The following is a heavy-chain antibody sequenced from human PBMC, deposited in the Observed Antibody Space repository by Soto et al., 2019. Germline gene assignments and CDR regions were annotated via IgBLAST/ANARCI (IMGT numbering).Heavy chain of an antibody. D-gene: IGHD5-18*01. CDR3: ARDNLGGYSYTNWFDP. CDR2: INPNSGGT. J-gene: IGHJ5*02. V-gene: IGHV1-2*04. Sequence: QVQLVQSGAEVKKPGASVKVSCKASGYTFTGYYMHWVRQAPGQGLEWMGWINPNSGGTNYAQKFQGWVTMTRDTSISTAYMELSRLRSDDTAVYYCARDNLGGYSYTNWFDPWGQGTLVTVSS. CDR1: GYTFTGYY.